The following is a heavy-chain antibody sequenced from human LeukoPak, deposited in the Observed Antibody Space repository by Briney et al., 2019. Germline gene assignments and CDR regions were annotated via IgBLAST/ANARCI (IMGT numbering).Heavy chain of an antibody. CDR3: ARSIVVVPAAREDWFDP. D-gene: IGHD2-2*01. CDR1: GYTFTSND. J-gene: IGHJ5*02. V-gene: IGHV1-8*01. Sequence: GASVRVSCKASGYTFTSNDINWVRQAPGQGPEWMGWTNPNSGKTGYAQKFQGRVTITRDTSTSTVYMELSSLRSEDTAVYYCARSIVVVPAAREDWFDPWGQGTLVTVSS. CDR2: TNPNSGKT.